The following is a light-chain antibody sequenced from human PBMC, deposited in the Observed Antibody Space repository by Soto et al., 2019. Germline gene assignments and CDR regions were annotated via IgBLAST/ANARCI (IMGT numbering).Light chain of an antibody. CDR2: ANN. V-gene: IGLV1-44*01. CDR1: RSNIGINA. CDR3: AAWDYSLNGLV. Sequence: QSVLTQPPSVSGTPGQRVSISCSGSRSNIGINAVDWYHQLPGTAPKVLIYANNQRPSGVPDRLSGSKPGTSASLAINGLQSDDEAHYYCAAWDYSLNGLVFGGGSKVTVL. J-gene: IGLJ2*01.